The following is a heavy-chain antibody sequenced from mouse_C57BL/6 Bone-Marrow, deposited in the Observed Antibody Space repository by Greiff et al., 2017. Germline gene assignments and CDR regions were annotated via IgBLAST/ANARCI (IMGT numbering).Heavy chain of an antibody. CDR3: ARGHYGSSYGAMDY. CDR1: GYSFTGYF. Sequence: EVQLQQSGPELVKPGDSVKISCTASGYSFTGYFMNWVMQSHGKSLEWIGRVNPYNGDTFYIQKFKGKATLTVDKSSSTAHLERRSLTSEDSAVYYCARGHYGSSYGAMDYWGQGTSVTVSS. CDR2: VNPYNGDT. D-gene: IGHD1-1*01. J-gene: IGHJ4*01. V-gene: IGHV1-20*01.